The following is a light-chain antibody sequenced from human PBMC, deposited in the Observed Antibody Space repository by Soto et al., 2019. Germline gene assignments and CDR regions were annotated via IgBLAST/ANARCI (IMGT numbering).Light chain of an antibody. CDR2: DVS. V-gene: IGLV2-11*01. J-gene: IGLJ2*01. Sequence: QSALTQPRSVSGSPGQSVTISCTGTSSNVGGYNYVSWYQQHPGTAPKLMIYDVSKRPSGVPDRFSGSKSGNSASLTISGLQAEDEDDYYCCSYAGSGTLVFGGGTKLTVL. CDR1: SSNVGGYNY. CDR3: CSYAGSGTLV.